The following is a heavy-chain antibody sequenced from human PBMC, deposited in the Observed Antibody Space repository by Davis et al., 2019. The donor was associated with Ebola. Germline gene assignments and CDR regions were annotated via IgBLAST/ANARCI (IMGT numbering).Heavy chain of an antibody. CDR2: IYYSGST. D-gene: IGHD3-22*01. J-gene: IGHJ3*02. CDR3: ARDDYYESEAFDI. V-gene: IGHV4-61*01. Sequence: PSETLSLTCTVSGGSVSSGSYYWSWIRQPPGKGLEWIGYIYYSGSTNYNPSLKSRVTISVDTSKNQFSLKLSSVTAADTAVYYCARDDYYESEAFDIWGQGKMVTVSS. CDR1: GGSVSSGSYY.